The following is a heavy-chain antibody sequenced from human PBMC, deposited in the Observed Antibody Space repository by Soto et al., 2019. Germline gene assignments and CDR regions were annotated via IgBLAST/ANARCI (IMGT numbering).Heavy chain of an antibody. CDR1: GFTFSTYN. Sequence: GGSLRLSCAASGFTFSTYNMNWVRQAPGKGLEWVSSISSGSGGATYFADSVKGRFVISRDNSKNTLYLQMNSLRAEDTAIYYCAKATLRVVHPLVFDYWGQGSLVTVSS. CDR3: AKATLRVVHPLVFDY. J-gene: IGHJ4*02. D-gene: IGHD3-3*01. CDR2: ISSGSGGAT. V-gene: IGHV3-23*01.